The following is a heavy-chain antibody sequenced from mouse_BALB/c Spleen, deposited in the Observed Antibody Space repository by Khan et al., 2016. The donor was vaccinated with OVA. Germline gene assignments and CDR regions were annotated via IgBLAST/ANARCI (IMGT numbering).Heavy chain of an antibody. D-gene: IGHD3-3*01. V-gene: IGHV3-2*02. Sequence: EVQLQESGPGLVKPSQSLSLTCTVTGYSITSGYGWNWIRQSPGNKLEWMGYISYSGSTNYNPSLKSRISITRDTSKNQFFLLLNSVTTEDTATYYCARTARIKYWGQGTTLTVSS. CDR2: ISYSGST. CDR1: GYSITSGYG. CDR3: ARTARIKY. J-gene: IGHJ2*01.